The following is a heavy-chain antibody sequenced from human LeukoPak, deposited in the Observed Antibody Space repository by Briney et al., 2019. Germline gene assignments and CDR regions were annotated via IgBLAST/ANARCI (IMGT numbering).Heavy chain of an antibody. CDR2: INHSGST. J-gene: IGHJ6*03. V-gene: IGHV4-34*01. CDR3: ARARSPGSRSYYYYYYMDV. D-gene: IGHD3-10*01. CDR1: GGSFSGYY. Sequence: SSETLSLTCAVYGGSFSGYYWSWIRQPPGKGLEWIGEINHSGSTNYNPSLKSRVTISVDTSKNQFSLKLSSVTAADTAVYYCARARSPGSRSYYYYYYMDVWGKGTTVTISS.